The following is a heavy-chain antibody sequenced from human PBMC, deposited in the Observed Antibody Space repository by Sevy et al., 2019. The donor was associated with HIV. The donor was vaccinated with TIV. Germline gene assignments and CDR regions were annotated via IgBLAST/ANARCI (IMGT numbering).Heavy chain of an antibody. D-gene: IGHD5-18*01. V-gene: IGHV4-39*01. CDR2: IYHTGST. Sequence: SQTLSLTCSVSGGSISGRSYYWGWIRQPPGKGLEWIGNIYHTGSTYYNPSLKSRVTVSVDTSKKQCSLNLTSVTAADTAVYYCHLSLGYSYGLHYWSQGTLVTVSS. J-gene: IGHJ4*02. CDR3: HLSLGYSYGLHY. CDR1: GGSISGRSYY.